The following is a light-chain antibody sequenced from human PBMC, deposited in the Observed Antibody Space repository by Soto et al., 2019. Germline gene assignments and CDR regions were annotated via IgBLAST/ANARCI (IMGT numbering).Light chain of an antibody. CDR1: QSISSH. V-gene: IGKV1-39*01. CDR2: AAS. CDR3: QKSNITPIT. J-gene: IGKJ5*01. Sequence: IQMTQSPSSLSASVGDRVTITCRASQSISSHLNWFQQKPGKAPKLLIYAASSLQSGVPSRFSGSGSGTDFTLIISSLQPEDFATYYCQKSNITPITFGQRTRLEIK.